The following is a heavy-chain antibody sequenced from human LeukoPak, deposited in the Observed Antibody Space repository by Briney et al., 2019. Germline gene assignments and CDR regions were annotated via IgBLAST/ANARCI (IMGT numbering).Heavy chain of an antibody. D-gene: IGHD3-22*01. CDR1: GFTVSSNY. CDR3: ARVGDSSGYQQTDAFDI. V-gene: IGHV3-66*01. CDR2: IYSGGST. J-gene: IGHJ3*02. Sequence: GGSLRLSCAASGFTVSSNYMSWVRQAPGKGLEWVSVIYSGGSTYDADSVKGRFTISRDNSKNTLYLRMNSLRAEDTAVYYCARVGDSSGYQQTDAFDIWGQGTMVTVSS.